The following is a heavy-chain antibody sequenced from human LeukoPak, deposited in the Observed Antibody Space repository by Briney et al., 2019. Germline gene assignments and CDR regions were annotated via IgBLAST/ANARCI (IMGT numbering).Heavy chain of an antibody. CDR3: ARGTSTYYYDSSGYPFDY. CDR2: IIPIFGTA. CDR1: GGTFISYA. J-gene: IGHJ4*02. V-gene: IGHV1-69*05. Sequence: ASVKVSCKASGGTFISYAISWVRQAPGQGLEWMGGIIPIFGTANYAQKFQGRVTITTDESTSTAYMELSSLRSEDTAVYYCARGTSTYYYDSSGYPFDYWGQGTLVTVSS. D-gene: IGHD3-22*01.